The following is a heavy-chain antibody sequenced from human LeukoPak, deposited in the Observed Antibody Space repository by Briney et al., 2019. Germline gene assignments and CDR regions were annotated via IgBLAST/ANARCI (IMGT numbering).Heavy chain of an antibody. J-gene: IGHJ5*02. CDR1: GGTFSSYA. Sequence: ASVKVSCKASGGTFSSYAISWVRQAPGQGLEWMGIINPSGGSTSYAQKFQGRVTMTRDMSTSTVYMELSSLRSEDTAVYYCAGSTGLEYNWFDPWGQGTLVTVSS. D-gene: IGHD2-2*01. CDR3: AGSTGLEYNWFDP. CDR2: INPSGGST. V-gene: IGHV1-46*01.